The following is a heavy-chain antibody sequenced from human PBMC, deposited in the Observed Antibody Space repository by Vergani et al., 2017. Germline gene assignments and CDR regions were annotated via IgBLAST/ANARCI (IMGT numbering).Heavy chain of an antibody. Sequence: QVQLVQSGAEVKKPGASVKVSCKASGYTFTGYYMHWVRQAPGQGLEWMGWINPNSGVTNYAQKFQGRVTMTRDTSISTAYMELSRLRSDDTAVYYCARGRITVVRGVNRDAFDIWGQGTMVTVSS. CDR3: ARGRITVVRGVNRDAFDI. J-gene: IGHJ3*02. CDR2: INPNSGVT. D-gene: IGHD3-10*01. CDR1: GYTFTGYY. V-gene: IGHV1-2*02.